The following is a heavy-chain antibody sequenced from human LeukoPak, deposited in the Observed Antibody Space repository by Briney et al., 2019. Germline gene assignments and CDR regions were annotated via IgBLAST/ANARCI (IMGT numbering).Heavy chain of an antibody. Sequence: SETLSLTCTVSGGSISSYYWSWIRQPAGKGLEWIGRIYTSGSTNYNPSLKSRVTMSVDTSKNQFSLKLSSVTAADTAVYYCAATEYSSSPASNFDYWGQGTLVTVSS. D-gene: IGHD6-6*01. J-gene: IGHJ4*02. CDR2: IYTSGST. V-gene: IGHV4-4*07. CDR3: AATEYSSSPASNFDY. CDR1: GGSISSYY.